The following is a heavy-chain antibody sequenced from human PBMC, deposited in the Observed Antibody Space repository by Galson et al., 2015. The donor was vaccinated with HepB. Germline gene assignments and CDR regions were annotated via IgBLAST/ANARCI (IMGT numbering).Heavy chain of an antibody. CDR1: GFTFSSYS. CDR3: ARAGIVVVAAATPHYYYYGMDV. Sequence: SLRLSCAASGFTFSSYSMNWVRQAPGKGLEWVSYISSSSSSIYYADSVKGRFTISRDNAKNSLYLQMNSLRDEDTAVYYCARAGIVVVAAATPHYYYYGMDVWGQGTTVTVSS. CDR2: ISSSSSSI. D-gene: IGHD2-15*01. J-gene: IGHJ6*02. V-gene: IGHV3-48*02.